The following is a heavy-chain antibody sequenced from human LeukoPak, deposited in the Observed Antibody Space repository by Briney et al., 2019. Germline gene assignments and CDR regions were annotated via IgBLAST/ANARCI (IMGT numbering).Heavy chain of an antibody. V-gene: IGHV4-59*01. CDR3: TRGSIAYYYMYV. CDR2: IYYSGST. CDR1: GGSISSYY. J-gene: IGHJ6*03. D-gene: IGHD3-22*01. Sequence: SETLSLTSTVSGGSISSYYWSWIRQPPGKGLEWIGNIYYSGSTNYNPSLKSRVTISVDTSKNQFSLKLSSVSAGDTAVYYCTRGSIAYYYMYVWGKGTTVTISS.